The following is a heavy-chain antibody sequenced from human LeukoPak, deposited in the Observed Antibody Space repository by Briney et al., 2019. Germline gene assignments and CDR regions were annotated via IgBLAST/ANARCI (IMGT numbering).Heavy chain of an antibody. D-gene: IGHD1-1*01. J-gene: IGHJ4*02. V-gene: IGHV1-69*05. CDR2: IIPIFGTA. CDR1: GGTFTSYA. Sequence: GSSVKVSCKASGGTFTSYAISWVRQAPGQGLEWMGGIIPIFGTANYAQKFQGRVTITTDESTSTAYMELSSLRSEDTAVYYCASTSGGGRGFDYWGQGTLVTVSS. CDR3: ASTSGGGRGFDY.